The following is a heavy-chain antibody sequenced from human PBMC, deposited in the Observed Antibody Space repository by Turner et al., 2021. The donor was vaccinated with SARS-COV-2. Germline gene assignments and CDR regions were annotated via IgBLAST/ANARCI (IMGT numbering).Heavy chain of an antibody. Sequence: QVQLVQSGAEVKKPGASVKVSCKVSGYTLIELSMHWVRQAPGKGREWMGGFDPEDGETIYAQKFQGRVTMTEDTSTDTAYMELSSLRSEDTAVYYCATAPPYCTNGVCPNWFDPWGQGTLVTVSS. CDR3: ATAPPYCTNGVCPNWFDP. J-gene: IGHJ5*02. CDR2: FDPEDGET. V-gene: IGHV1-24*01. CDR1: GYTLIELS. D-gene: IGHD2-8*01.